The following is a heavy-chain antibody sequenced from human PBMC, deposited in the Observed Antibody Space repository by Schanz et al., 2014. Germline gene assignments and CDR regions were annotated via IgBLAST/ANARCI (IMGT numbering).Heavy chain of an antibody. J-gene: IGHJ4*02. Sequence: EVKLVESGGAVVRPGGSLRLSCAASGFTFEDYTIHWVRQRLGKGLEWVGRISWHGDDTDYADSVKDRFTISRDNSKNTLYLQMNSLRAEDTAVYYCAKGQLLSYYFDYWGQGTLVTVSS. V-gene: IGHV3-43*01. CDR1: GFTFEDYT. D-gene: IGHD2-21*01. CDR3: AKGQLLSYYFDY. CDR2: ISWHGDDT.